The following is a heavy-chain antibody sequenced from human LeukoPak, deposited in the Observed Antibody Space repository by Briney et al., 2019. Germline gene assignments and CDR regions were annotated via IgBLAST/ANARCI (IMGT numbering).Heavy chain of an antibody. D-gene: IGHD6-13*01. Sequence: SETLSLTCTVSGGSISSYYWSWIRQPPGKGLEWIGYIYTSGSTNYNPSLKSRVTISVDTSKTPFSVKLSSVRAADTAVYYCARLTVAARSYYMDVWGKGTTVTVSS. J-gene: IGHJ6*03. CDR3: ARLTVAARSYYMDV. V-gene: IGHV4-4*09. CDR2: IYTSGST. CDR1: GGSISSYY.